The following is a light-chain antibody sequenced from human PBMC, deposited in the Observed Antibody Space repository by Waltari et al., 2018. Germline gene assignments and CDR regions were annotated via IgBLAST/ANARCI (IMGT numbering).Light chain of an antibody. CDR2: TAS. CDR1: QSIGTF. J-gene: IGKJ1*01. V-gene: IGKV1-39*01. CDR3: QQTYNSPPT. Sequence: DIQMTQSPSSLSAPVGDSVTMTCRTSQSIGTFLNWYQQIPGKAPKLLIYTASSLQSGVPSRFSGSGSGTDFTLIISSLQPADFATYYCQQTYNSPPTFGQGTKVEVK.